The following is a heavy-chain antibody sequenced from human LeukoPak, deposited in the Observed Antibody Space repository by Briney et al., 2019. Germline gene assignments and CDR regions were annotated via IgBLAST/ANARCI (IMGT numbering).Heavy chain of an antibody. Sequence: SVKVSCKASGGTFSSYAISWVRQAPGQGLEWMGRVIPIFGTANYAQKFQGRVTITADKSTSTAYMELSSLRSEDTAVYYCARTDYGDYDYYWGQGTLVTVSS. CDR1: GGTFSSYA. V-gene: IGHV1-69*06. J-gene: IGHJ4*02. D-gene: IGHD4-17*01. CDR2: VIPIFGTA. CDR3: ARTDYGDYDYY.